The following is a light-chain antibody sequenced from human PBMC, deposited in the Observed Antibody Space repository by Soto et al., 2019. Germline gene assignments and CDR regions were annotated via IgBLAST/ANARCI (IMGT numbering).Light chain of an antibody. V-gene: IGLV2-14*01. CDR2: EVS. Sequence: QSALTQPASVSGSSGRSITISCTGSSSDVGGYNYVSWYQQHPGKAPKLIIYEVSNRPSGVSNRFSGSKSGNTASLTISGLQAEDAADYYCSSYTSSSTYVFGTGTKVTV. J-gene: IGLJ1*01. CDR1: SSDVGGYNY. CDR3: SSYTSSSTYV.